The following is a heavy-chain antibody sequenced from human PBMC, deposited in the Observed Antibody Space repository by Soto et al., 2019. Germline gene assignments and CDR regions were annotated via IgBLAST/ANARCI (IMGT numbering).Heavy chain of an antibody. J-gene: IGHJ6*02. CDR1: GGTFSSYA. Sequence: ASVKVSCKASGGTFSSYAISWVRQAPGQGLEWMGGIIPIFGTANYAQKFQGRVTITADESTSTAYMELSSLRSEDTAVYYCARVDGSRAARRVHYYYCGMDAWGQGTTVTVS. CDR3: ARVDGSRAARRVHYYYCGMDA. V-gene: IGHV1-69*13. CDR2: IIPIFGTA. D-gene: IGHD6-6*01.